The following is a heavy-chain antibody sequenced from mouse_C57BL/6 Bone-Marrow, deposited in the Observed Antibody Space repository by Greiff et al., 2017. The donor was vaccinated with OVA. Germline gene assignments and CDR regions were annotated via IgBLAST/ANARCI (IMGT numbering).Heavy chain of an antibody. CDR1: GYTFTSYW. D-gene: IGHD2-5*01. V-gene: IGHV1-52*01. J-gene: IGHJ2*01. Sequence: QVQLQQPGAELVRPGSSVKLSCKASGYTFTSYWMHWVKQRPIQGLEWIGNIDPSDSETHYNQKFKDKATLTVDKSSSTAYMQLRSLTSEDSAVYYGARSPTVSNYVGDWGQGTTLAVAS. CDR3: ARSPTVSNYVGD. CDR2: IDPSDSET.